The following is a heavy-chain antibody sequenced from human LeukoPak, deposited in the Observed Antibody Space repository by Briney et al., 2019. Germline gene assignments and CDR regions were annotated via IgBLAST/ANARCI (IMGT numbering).Heavy chain of an antibody. CDR3: AKDRESCSWFYYY. D-gene: IGHD6-13*01. CDR2: SNGRGGST. J-gene: IGHJ4*02. V-gene: IGHV3-23*01. Sequence: GGSLRLSCPASGFTFSRYPMRWVRQPPGKGREWVSPSNGRGGSTYYPNSVKGRFTISRNNSKNTLYLQMNSRGAEGPAGDFVAKDRESCSWFYYYWGQGTLVTVSS. CDR1: GFTFSRYP.